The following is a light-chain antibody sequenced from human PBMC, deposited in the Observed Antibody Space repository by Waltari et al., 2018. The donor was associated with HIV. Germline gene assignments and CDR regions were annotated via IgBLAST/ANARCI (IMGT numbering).Light chain of an antibody. CDR2: DVT. CDR3: AAWDGSHVV. J-gene: IGLJ2*01. Sequence: QSALTQPRSVSGSPGQSVTISCAGSSSDVGRYDYVSWYQQLPGNAPKVIIYDVTKRPSGVPDRFSGSKSGTSASLAISGLRSEDEADYYCAAWDGSHVVFGGGTKLTVL. V-gene: IGLV2-11*01. CDR1: SSDVGRYDY.